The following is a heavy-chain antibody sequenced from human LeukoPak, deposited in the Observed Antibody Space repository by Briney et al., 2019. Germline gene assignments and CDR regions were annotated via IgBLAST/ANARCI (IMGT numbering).Heavy chain of an antibody. CDR3: AREEGYPDAFDI. J-gene: IGHJ3*02. CDR1: GGSVSSVSYY. D-gene: IGHD5-12*01. V-gene: IGHV4-61*01. CDR2: IYYSGST. Sequence: SETLSLTCTVSGGSVSSVSYYWSWIRQPPGKGLEWIGYIYYSGSTNYNPSLKSRVTISVDTSKNQFSLKLTSVTAADTAMYYCAREEGYPDAFDIWSQGTMVTVSS.